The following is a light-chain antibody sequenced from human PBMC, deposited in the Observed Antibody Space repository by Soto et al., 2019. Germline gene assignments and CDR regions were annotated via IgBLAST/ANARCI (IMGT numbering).Light chain of an antibody. CDR2: ENN. Sequence: QPVLTQPPSVSAAPGQKVTISCSGSSSNIGNNYVSWYQQLPGTAPKLLIYENNKRPSGIPDRFSGSESGTSATLGITGLQTGDEADYYCGTWDSSLSAWVFGGGTKLTVL. V-gene: IGLV1-51*02. CDR1: SSNIGNNY. J-gene: IGLJ3*02. CDR3: GTWDSSLSAWV.